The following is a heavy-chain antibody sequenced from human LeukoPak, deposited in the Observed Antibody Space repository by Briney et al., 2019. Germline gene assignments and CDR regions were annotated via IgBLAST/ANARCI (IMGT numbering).Heavy chain of an antibody. V-gene: IGHV3-74*03. CDR3: ARSNNYGFDY. Sequence: GGSLRLSCAASGFTFSSYWMHRVRQAPGKGLVWVSHINGDGGTTTYADSVKGRFTISRDNAKNTLYLQMNSLRAEDTAVFYCARSNNYGFDYWGQGTLVTVSS. D-gene: IGHD5-24*01. CDR2: INGDGGTT. J-gene: IGHJ4*02. CDR1: GFTFSSYW.